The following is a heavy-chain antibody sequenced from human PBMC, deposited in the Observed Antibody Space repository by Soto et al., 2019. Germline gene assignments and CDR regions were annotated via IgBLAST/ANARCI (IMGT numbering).Heavy chain of an antibody. Sequence: PGGSLRLSCAASGFTYSTYTMHWVRQAPGKGLEWVAVISYDGGTVEYAAPVKDRFTISRDDSENTLYLQMNSLKSEDTAVYYCSHGYYQYFESWGQGTLVTVSS. J-gene: IGHJ4*02. D-gene: IGHD5-18*01. V-gene: IGHV3-15*01. CDR3: SHGYYQYFES. CDR2: ISYDGGTV. CDR1: GFTYSTYT.